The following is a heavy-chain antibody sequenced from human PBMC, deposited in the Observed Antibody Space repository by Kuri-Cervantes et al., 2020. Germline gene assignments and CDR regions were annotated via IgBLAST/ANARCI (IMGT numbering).Heavy chain of an antibody. V-gene: IGHV1-69*13. D-gene: IGHD1-26*01. CDR3: ARVLSVGELPLGGGWFDP. CDR2: IIPIFGTA. Sequence: SVKVSCKASGGTFSSYAISWVRQAPGQGLERMGGIIPIFGTANYAQKFQGRVTITADESTSTAYMELSSLRSEDTAVYYCARVLSVGELPLGGGWFDPWGQGTLVTVSS. CDR1: GGTFSSYA. J-gene: IGHJ5*02.